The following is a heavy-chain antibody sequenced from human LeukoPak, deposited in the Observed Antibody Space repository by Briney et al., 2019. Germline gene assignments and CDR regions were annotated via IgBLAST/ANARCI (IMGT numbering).Heavy chain of an antibody. V-gene: IGHV3-23*01. CDR3: AKDRHYYDSSGYPDDAFDI. J-gene: IGHJ3*02. Sequence: PGGSLRLSCAASGFTFSSYAMSWVRQAPGKGLEWVSAISGSGGSTYYADSVKGRFTISRDNSKNTLYLQMNSLRAEDTAVYYCAKDRHYYDSSGYPDDAFDIWGQGTMVTVSS. CDR2: ISGSGGST. CDR1: GFTFSSYA. D-gene: IGHD3-22*01.